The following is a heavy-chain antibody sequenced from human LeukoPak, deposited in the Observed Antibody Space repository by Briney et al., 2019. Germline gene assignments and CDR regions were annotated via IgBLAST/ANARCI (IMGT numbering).Heavy chain of an antibody. CDR3: ARQPANIAARYYYYYMDV. CDR2: IYPGDSDT. J-gene: IGHJ6*03. V-gene: IGHV5-51*01. CDR1: GYSFTSYW. D-gene: IGHD6-6*01. Sequence: GASLKISCKGSGYSFTSYWIGWVRQMPGKGLEWMGIIYPGDSDTRYSPSFQGQVTISADKSISTAYLQWSSLKASDTAMYYCARQPANIAARYYYYYMDVWGKGTTVTVSS.